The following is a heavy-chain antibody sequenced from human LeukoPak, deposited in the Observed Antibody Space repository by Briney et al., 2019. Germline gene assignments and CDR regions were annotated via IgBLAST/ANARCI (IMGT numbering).Heavy chain of an antibody. V-gene: IGHV3-30-3*01. J-gene: IGHJ4*02. Sequence: RGSLRLSCEASGFTFDNYAMHWVRQAPGRRLEWVAVISFDGNQEYYPDSVKGRFTISRDNSKNTLYLQMNGLKTEDTAVYYCAREGSIVARTDYWDQGALVIVSS. CDR1: GFTFDNYA. CDR2: ISFDGNQE. D-gene: IGHD3-16*02. CDR3: AREGSIVARTDY.